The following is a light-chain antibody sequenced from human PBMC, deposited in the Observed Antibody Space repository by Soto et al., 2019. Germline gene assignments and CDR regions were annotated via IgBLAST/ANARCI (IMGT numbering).Light chain of an antibody. Sequence: DMQMTQYPYALSAAVGDIVTITCRASQSISNWLAWYQQKPGKAPKLLIYKASSLESGVPSRFSGSGYGTEFTLALRCLQPDDFAPYYYQHYSSYSRTFGQGTKVDIK. CDR2: KAS. CDR1: QSISNW. J-gene: IGKJ1*01. V-gene: IGKV1-5*03. CDR3: QHYSSYSRT.